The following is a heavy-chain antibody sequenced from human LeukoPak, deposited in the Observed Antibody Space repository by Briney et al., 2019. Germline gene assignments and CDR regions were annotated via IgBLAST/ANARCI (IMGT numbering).Heavy chain of an antibody. CDR1: GYTFTGYY. Sequence: ASVKVSCKASGYTFTGYYMHWVRQAPGQRPEWMGWINPNSGDTNYAQNFKGRVTLTRDTSISTAYMELRRVSSDDTAIYYCARDGEHCSGGRCYSGYDYYYSYMDVWGKGTTVTVSS. CDR2: INPNSGDT. V-gene: IGHV1-2*02. CDR3: ARDGEHCSGGRCYSGYDYYYSYMDV. J-gene: IGHJ6*03. D-gene: IGHD2-15*01.